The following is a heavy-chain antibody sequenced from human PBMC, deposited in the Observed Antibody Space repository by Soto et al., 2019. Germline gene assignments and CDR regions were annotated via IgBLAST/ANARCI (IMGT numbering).Heavy chain of an antibody. D-gene: IGHD3-16*01. J-gene: IGHJ6*02. CDR1: GFTFSSYS. CDR3: ARDRAVIMIRGVIPDYYGMDV. V-gene: IGHV3-30-3*01. CDR2: IAYDGTSK. Sequence: SLXLSCSVSGFTFSSYSMHCVRQSPCKGLEWVAIIAYDGTSKYYADSVKGRSTISRDNSKNTLYLQMNSLRPEDTAVYYCARDRAVIMIRGVIPDYYGMDVWGQGTTVTVSS.